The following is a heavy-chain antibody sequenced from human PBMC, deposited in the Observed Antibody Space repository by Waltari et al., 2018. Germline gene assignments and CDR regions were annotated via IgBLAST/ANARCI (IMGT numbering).Heavy chain of an antibody. CDR3: AKDKSVVAAIIPYFDY. J-gene: IGHJ4*02. CDR2: ISGSGGST. Sequence: EVQLVESGGGLVQPGGSLRLSCAASGFTFSSYAMSWVRQAPGKGLEWVSAISGSGGSTYYADSVKGRFTISRDNSKNTLYLQMNSLRAEDTAVYYCAKDKSVVAAIIPYFDYWGQGTLVTVSS. V-gene: IGHV3-23*04. CDR1: GFTFSSYA. D-gene: IGHD2-15*01.